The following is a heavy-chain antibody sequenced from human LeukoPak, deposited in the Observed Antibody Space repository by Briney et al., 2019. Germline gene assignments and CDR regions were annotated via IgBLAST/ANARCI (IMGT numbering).Heavy chain of an antibody. J-gene: IGHJ5*02. CDR2: ISAYNGNT. CDR3: AGSWFGELLPNWFDP. CDR1: GYTFTSYG. Sequence: ASVKVSCKASGYTFTSYGISWVRQAPGQGLEWMGWISAYNGNTNYAQKLQGRATMTTDTSTSTAYMELRSLRSDDTAVYYCAGSWFGELLPNWFDPWGQGTLVTVSS. V-gene: IGHV1-18*01. D-gene: IGHD3-10*01.